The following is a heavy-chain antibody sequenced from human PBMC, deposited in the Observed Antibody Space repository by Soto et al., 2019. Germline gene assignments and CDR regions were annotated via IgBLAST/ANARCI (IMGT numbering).Heavy chain of an antibody. D-gene: IGHD6-13*01. CDR3: ARLASYLHRLGGSNWYYFDY. CDR1: GGSFSGYY. Sequence: QVQLQQWGAGLLKPSETLSLTCAVYGGSFSGYYWTWIRQPPGKGLEGIGEIHHSGSTNYRPSLKRRVIISVDTSKNQFSLRLSSITAADTAVYYCARLASYLHRLGGSNWYYFDYWGQGTLVTVSS. V-gene: IGHV4-34*01. J-gene: IGHJ4*02. CDR2: IHHSGST.